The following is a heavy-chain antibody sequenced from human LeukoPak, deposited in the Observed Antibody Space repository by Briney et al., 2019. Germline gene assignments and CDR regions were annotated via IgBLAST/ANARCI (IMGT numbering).Heavy chain of an antibody. D-gene: IGHD4-23*01. J-gene: IGHJ6*02. CDR2: IYYSGRT. CDR3: ARDVGGNSPRYYYGLDV. Sequence: SETLSLTCTDSGGSISSYYWSWIRQPPGKGLEWIGYIYYSGRTNYNPSLKSRVTISVDTSKNEISLKLSSVTAADTAFYYCARDVGGNSPRYYYGLDVWGQGTTVTVSS. CDR1: GGSISSYY. V-gene: IGHV4-59*01.